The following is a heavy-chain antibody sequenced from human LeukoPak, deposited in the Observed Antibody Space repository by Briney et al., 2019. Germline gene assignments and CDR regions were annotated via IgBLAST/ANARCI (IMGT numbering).Heavy chain of an antibody. J-gene: IGHJ4*02. CDR3: ARGYSSSWYVYGY. V-gene: IGHV4-34*01. CDR1: GGSFSGYY. Sequence: PSETLSLTCAVYGGSFSGYYWSWLRQPPGKGLQWIGEINHSGSTNYNPSLKSRVTISVDTSKNQFSLKLSSVTAADTAVYYCARGYSSSWYVYGYWGQGTLVTVSS. D-gene: IGHD6-13*01. CDR2: INHSGST.